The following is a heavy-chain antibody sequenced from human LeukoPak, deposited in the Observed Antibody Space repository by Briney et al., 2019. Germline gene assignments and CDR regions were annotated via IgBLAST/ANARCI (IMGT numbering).Heavy chain of an antibody. CDR3: ATTAGPAGGGHLLEKGLDDNHFYMDV. Sequence: GASVKVSCKASGGTFSNLAINWVRQAPGQGLEWMGRIIPIFGSPNYAKKFQGRVTITADTSTSRACMELSSLRSEDTAMYYCATTAGPAGGGHLLEKGLDDNHFYMDVWGKGTTVTVSS. CDR2: IIPIFGSP. CDR1: GGTFSNLA. D-gene: IGHD3-3*01. J-gene: IGHJ6*03. V-gene: IGHV1-69*06.